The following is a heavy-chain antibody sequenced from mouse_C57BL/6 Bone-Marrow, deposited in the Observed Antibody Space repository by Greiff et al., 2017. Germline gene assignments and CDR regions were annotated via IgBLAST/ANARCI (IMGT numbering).Heavy chain of an antibody. CDR3: ARALIYYYGSRWYFDV. D-gene: IGHD1-1*01. CDR1: GYTFTSYW. CDR2: IHPNSGST. J-gene: IGHJ1*03. Sequence: VQLQQPGAELVKPGASVKLSCKASGYTFTSYWMHWVKQRPGQGLEWIGMIHPNSGSTNYNEKFKSKATLTVDKSSSTAYMHLSSLTSEDPAVXYCARALIYYYGSRWYFDVWGTGTTVTVSS. V-gene: IGHV1-64*01.